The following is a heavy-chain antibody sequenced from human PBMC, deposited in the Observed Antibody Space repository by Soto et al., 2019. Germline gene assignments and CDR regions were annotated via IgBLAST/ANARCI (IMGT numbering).Heavy chain of an antibody. D-gene: IGHD6-19*01. J-gene: IGHJ2*01. CDR1: GFTFSGSV. CDR2: LRSKADSYAT. CDR3: TASAVAGYWYFDL. V-gene: IGHV3-73*02. Sequence: EVQLVESGGGLVQPGGSLKLSCAASGFTFSGSVMHWVRQASGKGLEWVGRLRSKADSYATAYAASVKDRFTISRDYSKNTAYLQMNSLKPEDTAVYYWTASAVAGYWYFDLWGRGTLVTVSS.